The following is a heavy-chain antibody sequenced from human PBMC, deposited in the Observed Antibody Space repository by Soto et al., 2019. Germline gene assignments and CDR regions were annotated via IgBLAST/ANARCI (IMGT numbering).Heavy chain of an antibody. D-gene: IGHD6-13*01. Sequence: QLQLQESGPGLVKPSETLSLTCTVSGGSISSYYWSWIRQPPGKGLEWIGYIYYSGSTNYNPSLKSRVTISVDTSKNQFSLKLSSVTAADTAVYYCARERVAAAPAFDYWGQGTLVTVSS. CDR3: ARERVAAAPAFDY. CDR1: GGSISSYY. J-gene: IGHJ4*02. CDR2: IYYSGST. V-gene: IGHV4-59*01.